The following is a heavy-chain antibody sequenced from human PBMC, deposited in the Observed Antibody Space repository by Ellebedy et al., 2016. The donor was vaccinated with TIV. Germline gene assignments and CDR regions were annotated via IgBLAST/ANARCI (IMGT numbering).Heavy chain of an antibody. D-gene: IGHD2-15*01. CDR3: ARGGGLFDY. V-gene: IGHV4-30-4*01. CDR2: TYYTGTT. J-gene: IGHJ4*02. Sequence: MPSETLSLTCTVSGASISSGDSYWSWIRQSPGKGLEWIGYTYYTGTTYYNPSLKSRVTISTDTSRNQVSLKLSSVTAADTAVYYCARGGGLFDYWGQGTLVTVSS. CDR1: GASISSGDSY.